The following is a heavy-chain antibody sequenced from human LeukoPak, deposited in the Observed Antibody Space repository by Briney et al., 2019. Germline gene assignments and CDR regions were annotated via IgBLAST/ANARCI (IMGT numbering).Heavy chain of an antibody. V-gene: IGHV3-53*01. D-gene: IGHD3-22*01. J-gene: IGHJ4*02. CDR3: ARGRWSSSGYQDY. CDR2: IYGGGNT. Sequence: GGSLRLSCVVSGFTFSRCWMNWVRQAPGKGLECVSVIYGGGNTYYADSVGGRFTISRDNSKNTLYLQMNSLRVEDTAMYYCARGRWSSSGYQDYWGRGTLVTVSS. CDR1: GFTFSRCW.